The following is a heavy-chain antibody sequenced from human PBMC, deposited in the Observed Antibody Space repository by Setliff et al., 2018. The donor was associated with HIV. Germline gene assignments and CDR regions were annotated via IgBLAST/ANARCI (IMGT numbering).Heavy chain of an antibody. J-gene: IGHJ3*02. CDR1: GYSFSTYW. D-gene: IGHD3-9*01. Sequence: PGESLKISCKGSGYSFSTYWIGWVRQMPGKGLKWMGIIYPGDSDTRYSPSFQGQVTISADKSISTAYLQWSSLKASDTAMYYCARQGDYHILTGYYSGPHDAFDIWGQGTMVTVSS. CDR2: IYPGDSDT. CDR3: ARQGDYHILTGYYSGPHDAFDI. V-gene: IGHV5-51*01.